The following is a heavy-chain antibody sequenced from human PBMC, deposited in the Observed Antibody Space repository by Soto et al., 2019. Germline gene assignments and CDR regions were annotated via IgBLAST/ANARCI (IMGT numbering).Heavy chain of an antibody. CDR3: ALRLGNPTLTRKYYSYLDV. Sequence: QVQLVQSGAEVKKPGSSVKVSCKASGGTFSSYTISWVRQAPGHGLEWMGRIIPILGIANYAQKFQVRVTITADKSTSTAYMERSSLRSEDTAVYYCALRLGNPTLTRKYYSYLDVWGKGTTVTVSS. CDR2: IIPILGIA. D-gene: IGHD4-4*01. J-gene: IGHJ6*03. CDR1: GGTFSSYT. V-gene: IGHV1-69*02.